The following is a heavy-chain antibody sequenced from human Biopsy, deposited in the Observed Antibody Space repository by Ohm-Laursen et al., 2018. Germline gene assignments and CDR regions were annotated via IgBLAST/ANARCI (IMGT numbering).Heavy chain of an antibody. J-gene: IGHJ5*02. V-gene: IGHV1-2*05. CDR2: INPHTGVT. Sequence: SSVKVSCKASGYDFLDFHIHWVRQVHGQGLEWIGHINPHTGVTKYARKFLDRITMTGDTSISTAYMDLSRLTSADTGIYYCARPSGGVSTIGFDPWGQGTLVIVSS. CDR3: ARPSGGVSTIGFDP. CDR1: GYDFLDFH. D-gene: IGHD5/OR15-5a*01.